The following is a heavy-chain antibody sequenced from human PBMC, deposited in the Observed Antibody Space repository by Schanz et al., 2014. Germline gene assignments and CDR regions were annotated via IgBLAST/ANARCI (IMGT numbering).Heavy chain of an antibody. D-gene: IGHD2-2*01. Sequence: EVQLLASGGGLVQPGGSLRLTCLTSGFTFTDHAMSWVRQAPGKGLEWVSAISTGGGNTYYTDSVKGRFTISRDNSRNTLYLQMSSLRAEDTAVYYCVKEGTVVSGYPRDHWGQGTLVTVSS. CDR2: ISTGGGNT. CDR3: VKEGTVVSGYPRDH. V-gene: IGHV3-23*01. CDR1: GFTFTDHA. J-gene: IGHJ4*02.